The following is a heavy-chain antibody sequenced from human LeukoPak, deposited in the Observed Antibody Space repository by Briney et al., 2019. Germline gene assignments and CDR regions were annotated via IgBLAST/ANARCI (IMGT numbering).Heavy chain of an antibody. Sequence: SVKVSCKASGGTFSSYAISWVRQAPGQGLEWMGGIIPIFGTANYAQKFQGRVTITAGESTSTAYMELSSLRSEDTAVYYCARVGYDFWSGYSNNWFDPWGQGTLVTVSS. CDR3: ARVGYDFWSGYSNNWFDP. CDR2: IIPIFGTA. V-gene: IGHV1-69*13. CDR1: GGTFSSYA. D-gene: IGHD3-3*01. J-gene: IGHJ5*02.